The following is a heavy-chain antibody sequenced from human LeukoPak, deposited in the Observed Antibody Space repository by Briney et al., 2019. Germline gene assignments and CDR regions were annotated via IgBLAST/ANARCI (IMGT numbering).Heavy chain of an antibody. CDR2: MSGSGGST. CDR1: GFTFRSYA. J-gene: IGHJ4*02. V-gene: IGHV3-23*01. Sequence: PGGSLRLSCAASGFTFRSYAMSWVRQAPGKGLEWVSAMSGSGGSTYYADSVKGRFTISRDNSKNTLYLQMNSLRAEDTAVYYCAKDRLGEFDYWGQGTLVTVSS. D-gene: IGHD3-10*01. CDR3: AKDRLGEFDY.